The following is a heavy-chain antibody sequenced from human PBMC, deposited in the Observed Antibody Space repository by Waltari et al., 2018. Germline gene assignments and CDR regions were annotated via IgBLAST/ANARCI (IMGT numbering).Heavy chain of an antibody. CDR2: IKQDGSEK. CDR3: TRDQDGVAGSS. J-gene: IGHJ5*02. Sequence: EVQLVESGGGLVQPGGSLRLSCAASGFTFSTYWMSWVRQAPGKGLEWEANIKQDGSEKYYVDSVKGRFTVSTDNAKNSLYLQMNSLRAEDTAIYYCTRDQDGVAGSSWVQGALVTVSS. D-gene: IGHD6-13*01. CDR1: GFTFSTYW. V-gene: IGHV3-7*01.